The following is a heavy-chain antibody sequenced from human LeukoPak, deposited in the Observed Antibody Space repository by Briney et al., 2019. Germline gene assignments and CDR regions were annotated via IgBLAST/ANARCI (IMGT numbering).Heavy chain of an antibody. CDR3: ARMTTGHDF. J-gene: IGHJ4*02. V-gene: IGHV4-34*01. D-gene: IGHD4-17*01. Sequence: SETLSLTCAVSGTSFSSYYWSWIRQPSGKGLEWIGEVNHSGYTNDNPSLKSRVTISVDTSKNQFSLRLRSVTAADTAVYFCARMTTGHDFWGQGTLVTVSS. CDR2: VNHSGYT. CDR1: GTSFSSYY.